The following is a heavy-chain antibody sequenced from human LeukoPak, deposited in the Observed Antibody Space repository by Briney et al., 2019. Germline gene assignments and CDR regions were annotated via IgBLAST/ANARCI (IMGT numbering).Heavy chain of an antibody. CDR1: GGSFRGYY. D-gene: IGHD2-8*01. J-gene: IGHJ4*02. CDR3: ARGVLMVYAIPNYFDY. Sequence: SETLSLTCAVYGGSFRGYYWSWIRQPPGKGLEWIGEINHSGSTNYNPSLKSRVTISVDTSKNQFSLKLSSVTAADTAVYYCARGVLMVYAIPNYFDYWGQGTLVTVSS. CDR2: INHSGST. V-gene: IGHV4-34*01.